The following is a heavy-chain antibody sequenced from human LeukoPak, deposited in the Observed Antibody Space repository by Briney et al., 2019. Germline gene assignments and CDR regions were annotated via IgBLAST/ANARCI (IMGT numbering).Heavy chain of an antibody. D-gene: IGHD4/OR15-4a*01. CDR1: GFTFGTYW. J-gene: IGHJ4*02. CDR2: IKQDGNEK. CDR3: ARDTLGEGEDANYAVYYFDY. V-gene: IGHV3-7*01. Sequence: GGSLRLSCAASGFTFGTYWMSWVRQAPGKGLEWVANIKQDGNEKYYVDSVKGRFTISRDNAKNSLDLQMNSLRAEDTAVYYCARDTLGEGEDANYAVYYFDYWGQGTPVTVSS.